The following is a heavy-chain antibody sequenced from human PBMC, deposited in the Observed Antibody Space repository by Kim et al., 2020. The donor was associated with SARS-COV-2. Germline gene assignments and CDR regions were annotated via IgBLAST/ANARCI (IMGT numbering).Heavy chain of an antibody. D-gene: IGHD6-13*01. CDR2: IYYSGST. CDR1: GGSISSYY. CDR3: ASGSWYRYFEY. Sequence: SETLSLTCTVSGGSISSYYWSWIRQPPGKGLEWIGYIYYSGSTNYNPSLNSRLTISVDTSNNQFSLRLSSVTAADTAVYYCASGSWYRYFEYWAREPWSPSPQ. V-gene: IGHV4-59*13. J-gene: IGHJ4*02.